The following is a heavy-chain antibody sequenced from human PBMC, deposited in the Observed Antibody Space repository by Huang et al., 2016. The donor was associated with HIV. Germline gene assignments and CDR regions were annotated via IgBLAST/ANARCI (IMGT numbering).Heavy chain of an antibody. Sequence: EVQLVESGGGLVQPGGSLRLSCAASGFTFSSYWMHWVRQAPGKGLVWVSRINSDWSSSGYADSVKRRFTISRDNAKNTLYLQMNSLRAEDTAVYYCVRDPRIQSWLNYFDYWGQGTLVSVSS. J-gene: IGHJ4*02. CDR3: VRDPRIQSWLNYFDY. CDR2: INSDWSSS. V-gene: IGHV3-74*01. CDR1: GFTFSSYW. D-gene: IGHD3-22*01.